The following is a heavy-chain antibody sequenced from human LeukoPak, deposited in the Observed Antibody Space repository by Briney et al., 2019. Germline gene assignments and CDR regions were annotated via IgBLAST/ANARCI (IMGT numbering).Heavy chain of an antibody. J-gene: IGHJ4*02. CDR1: GGSISSGSYY. CDR3: AGRRVDTAMAYLYYFDY. CDR2: IYTSGST. Sequence: PSETLSLTCAVSGGSISSGSYYWSWIRQPAGKGLEWIGRIYTSGSTNYNPSLKSRVTISVDTSKNQFSLKLSSVTAADTAVYYCAGRRVDTAMAYLYYFDYWGQGTLVTVSS. D-gene: IGHD5-18*01. V-gene: IGHV4-61*02.